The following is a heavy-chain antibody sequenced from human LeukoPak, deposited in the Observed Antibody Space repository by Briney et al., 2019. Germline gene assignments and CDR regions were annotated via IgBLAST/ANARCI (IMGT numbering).Heavy chain of an antibody. CDR3: ARGQEGFDY. CDR2: IYPRDDST. V-gene: IGHV1-46*01. Sequence: ASVKVSCKASGYTFTSNYIHWVRQAPGQGLEWMGMIYPRDDSTSYAQKLQGRVTVTRDTSTSTVHMELSGLRSEDTAVYYCARGQEGFDYWGQGTLVTVSS. CDR1: GYTFTSNY. J-gene: IGHJ4*02.